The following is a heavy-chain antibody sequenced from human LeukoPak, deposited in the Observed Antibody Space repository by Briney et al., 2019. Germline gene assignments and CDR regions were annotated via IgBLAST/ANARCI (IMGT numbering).Heavy chain of an antibody. J-gene: IGHJ5*02. CDR3: ARGGYYGSGNDFRFDP. D-gene: IGHD3-10*01. CDR2: INPNSGGT. CDR1: GYTFTGYY. V-gene: IGHV1-2*02. Sequence: GASVKVSCKASGYTFTGYYMHWVRRAPGQGLEWMGWINPNSGGTNYAQKFQGRVTMTRDTSISTAYMELSRLRSDDTAVYYCARGGYYGSGNDFRFDPWGQGTLVTVSS.